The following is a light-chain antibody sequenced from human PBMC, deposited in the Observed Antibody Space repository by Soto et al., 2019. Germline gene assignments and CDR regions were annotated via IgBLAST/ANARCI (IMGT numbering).Light chain of an antibody. CDR2: DVI. CDR1: SSDVGGYNY. Sequence: QSALTQPASVSGSPGQSITISCTGTSSDVGGYNYVSWYQQHPGKAPKLMIYDVINRPSGVSNRFSGSKSGNTASLTISGLQAEDEADYYCSSYTSSSTLLYVFGTGTKLTVL. V-gene: IGLV2-14*01. CDR3: SSYTSSSTLLYV. J-gene: IGLJ1*01.